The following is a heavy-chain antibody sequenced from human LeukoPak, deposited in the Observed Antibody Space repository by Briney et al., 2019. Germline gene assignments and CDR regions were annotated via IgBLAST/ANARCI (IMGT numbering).Heavy chain of an antibody. J-gene: IGHJ3*02. V-gene: IGHV3-23*01. CDR1: GFTFSSYT. D-gene: IGHD3-22*01. CDR2: ISGSGGST. Sequence: GGSLRLSCAASGFTFSSYTMNWVRQAPGKGLEWVSAISGSGGSTYYADSVKGRFAISRDNSKNTLYLQMNSLRADDTAVYYCAKKVVALPGPDAFDIWGQGTMVTVSS. CDR3: AKKVVALPGPDAFDI.